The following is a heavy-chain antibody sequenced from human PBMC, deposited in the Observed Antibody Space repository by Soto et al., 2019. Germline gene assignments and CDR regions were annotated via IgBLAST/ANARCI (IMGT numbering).Heavy chain of an antibody. D-gene: IGHD6-13*01. Sequence: GASVKVSCKASGYTFTGYYMHWVRQAPGQGLEWMGWTNPNSGGTNYAQKFQGWVTMTRDTSISTAYMELSRLRSDDTAVHYCARAGNSSWYEIDYWGQGTLVTVSS. CDR1: GYTFTGYY. CDR2: TNPNSGGT. J-gene: IGHJ4*02. V-gene: IGHV1-2*04. CDR3: ARAGNSSWYEIDY.